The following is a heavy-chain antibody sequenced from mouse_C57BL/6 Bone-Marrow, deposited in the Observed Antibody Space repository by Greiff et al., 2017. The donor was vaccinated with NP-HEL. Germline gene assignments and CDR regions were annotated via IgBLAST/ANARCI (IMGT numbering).Heavy chain of an antibody. V-gene: IGHV1-55*01. CDR1: GYTFTSYW. J-gene: IGHJ2*01. CDR3: ARGGDGSGYFDY. D-gene: IGHD1-1*01. CDR2: IYPGSGST. Sequence: VQLQQSGAELVKPGASVKMSCKASGYTFTSYWITWVKQRPGQGLEWIGDIYPGSGSTNYNEKFKSKATLTVDTSSSTAYMQLSSLTSEDSAVYYCARGGDGSGYFDYWGQGTTLTVSS.